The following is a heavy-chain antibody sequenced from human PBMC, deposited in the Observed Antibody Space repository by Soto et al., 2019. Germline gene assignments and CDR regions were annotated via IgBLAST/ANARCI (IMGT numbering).Heavy chain of an antibody. V-gene: IGHV3-30*03. Sequence: VGSLRLSCEGSGFTFSSFGLHWFRQAPGNGLEWVAQISKDGDTTDYADAVKGRFIVSRDNAKNTLFLHMNSLRPDDTSVYYCARSDDYYYGMDVWGQGTTVTVSS. D-gene: IGHD3-3*01. CDR2: ISKDGDTT. CDR1: GFTFSSFG. J-gene: IGHJ6*02. CDR3: ARSDDYYYGMDV.